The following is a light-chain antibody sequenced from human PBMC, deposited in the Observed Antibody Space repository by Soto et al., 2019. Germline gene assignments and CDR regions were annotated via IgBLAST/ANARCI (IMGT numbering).Light chain of an antibody. CDR1: SSDIRVYNY. Sequence: QAVVTQPASVSGSPGQSITISCTGSSSDIRVYNYVSWYQQHPGKAPKLLIYDVTDRPSGVSNRFSGSKSGNTASLTISGLQAEDEADYYCSSYSSDTTPVIFGGGIKLTVL. CDR3: SSYSSDTTPVI. J-gene: IGLJ2*01. V-gene: IGLV2-14*03. CDR2: DVT.